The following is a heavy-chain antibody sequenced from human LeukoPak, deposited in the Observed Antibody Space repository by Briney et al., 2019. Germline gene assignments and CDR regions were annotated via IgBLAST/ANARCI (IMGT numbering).Heavy chain of an antibody. CDR2: IYPNGNT. CDR1: GFTVSSNY. J-gene: IGHJ4*02. D-gene: IGHD5/OR15-5a*01. Sequence: GGSLRLSCAASGFTVSSNYMNWVRQAPGKGLEWVSMIYPNGNTFYTDSVKGRFTISRDNSKNTLDLQMSSLRVEDTAVYYCARGLRVPDYWGQGTLVTVSS. CDR3: ARGLRVPDY. V-gene: IGHV3-66*01.